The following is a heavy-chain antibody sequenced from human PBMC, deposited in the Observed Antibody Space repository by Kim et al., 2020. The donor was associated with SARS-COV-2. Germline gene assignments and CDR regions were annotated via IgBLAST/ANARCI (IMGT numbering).Heavy chain of an antibody. D-gene: IGHD6-13*01. CDR3: SKDMGPAVGNEGVLHYY. CDR2: IWYDGNIE. J-gene: IGHJ6*01. Sequence: GGSLRLSCAASGFTFNSYAMHWVRQAPGKGLEWVAVIWYDGNIEYYADSVTGRFTITSDNAKRKFYVQMSDLRVEDTAAYDYSKDMGPAVGNEGVLHYY. V-gene: IGHV3-33*03. CDR1: GFTFNSYA.